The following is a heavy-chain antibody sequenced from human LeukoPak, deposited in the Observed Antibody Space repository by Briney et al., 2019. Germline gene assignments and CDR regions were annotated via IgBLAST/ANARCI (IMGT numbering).Heavy chain of an antibody. CDR1: GGSFSVHY. D-gene: IGHD3-22*01. CDR3: ARGPTYYYDSSGYSFFFQH. CDR2: INHSGST. V-gene: IGHV4-34*01. J-gene: IGHJ1*01. Sequence: SETLSLTCAVYGGSFSVHYWSWIRQPPGKGLEWIGEINHSGSTNYNPSLKSRVTISVDTSKNQFSLKLSSVTAPNTAVYSCARGPTYYYDSSGYSFFFQHWGQGTLVTVSS.